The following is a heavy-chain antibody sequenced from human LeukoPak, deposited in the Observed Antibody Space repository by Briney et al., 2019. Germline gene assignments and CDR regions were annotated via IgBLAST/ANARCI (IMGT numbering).Heavy chain of an antibody. J-gene: IGHJ4*02. V-gene: IGHV1-46*01. D-gene: IGHD3-10*01. CDR2: INPSGGST. Sequence: GASVKVSCKAPGGTFSSYAISWVRQAPGQGLEWVGIINPSGGSTSYAQKFQGRVTMTRDTSTSTVYMELSSLRSEDTAVYYCARDDGSGSYYNAGDYWGQGTLVTVSS. CDR3: ARDDGSGSYYNAGDY. CDR1: GGTFSSYA.